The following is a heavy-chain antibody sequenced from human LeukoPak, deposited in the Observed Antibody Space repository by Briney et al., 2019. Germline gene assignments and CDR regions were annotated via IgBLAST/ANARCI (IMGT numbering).Heavy chain of an antibody. CDR3: ARGRNIVVVPAAIGGAWFDP. Sequence: PSQTLSLTCTVSGGSISSGDYYWSWVRQPPGKGLEWIGYLYYSGSTYYNPSLKSRVTISVDTSKNQFSLKLSSVTAAATAVYYCARGRNIVVVPAAIGGAWFDPWGQGTLVTVSS. CDR1: GGSISSGDYY. D-gene: IGHD2-2*01. CDR2: LYYSGST. J-gene: IGHJ5*02. V-gene: IGHV4-30-4*08.